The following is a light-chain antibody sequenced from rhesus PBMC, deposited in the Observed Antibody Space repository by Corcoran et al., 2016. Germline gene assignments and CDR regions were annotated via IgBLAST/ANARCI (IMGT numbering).Light chain of an antibody. J-gene: IGKJ1*01. V-gene: IGKV1-28*03. CDR2: AAS. CDR1: QGIKSY. CDR3: LQHNSDPPWT. Sequence: DIQMTQSPSSLSASVGDTVTITCRASQGIKSYLNWFQQKPGKAPKLLIYAASSLESGVPSRFRASGSGTDFTLTISSLQPEDFAVYYCLQHNSDPPWTFGQGTKVEIK.